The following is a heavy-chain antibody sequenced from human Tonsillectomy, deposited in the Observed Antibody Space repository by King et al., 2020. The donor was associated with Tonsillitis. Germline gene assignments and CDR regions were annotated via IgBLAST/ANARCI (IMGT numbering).Heavy chain of an antibody. CDR2: ISYDGSNK. CDR1: GFTFSNYG. Sequence: VQLVESGGGVVQPGRSLRLSCAASGFTFSNYGMHWVRQAPGKGLEWVALISYDGSNKYYADSVKGRFTISRDNSKNTPYLQMNSLKAEDTAVYYCAKDRAVADDSFDYWGQGTLVTVSS. V-gene: IGHV3-30*18. D-gene: IGHD6-19*01. CDR3: AKDRAVADDSFDY. J-gene: IGHJ4*02.